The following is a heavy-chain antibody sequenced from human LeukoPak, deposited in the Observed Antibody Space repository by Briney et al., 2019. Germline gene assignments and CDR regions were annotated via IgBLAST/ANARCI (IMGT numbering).Heavy chain of an antibody. CDR3: ARRRVATYYYGSGRAGDAFDI. V-gene: IGHV4-59*08. CDR1: GGSVSSYS. Sequence: SETLSLTCTVSGGSVSSYSWSWIRQPPGKGLEWIGCIYNSGNTNFNPSLKSRVTISVDTSKNQFSLKLSSVTAADTAVYYCARRRVATYYYGSGRAGDAFDIWGQGTMVTVSS. CDR2: IYNSGNT. J-gene: IGHJ3*02. D-gene: IGHD3-10*01.